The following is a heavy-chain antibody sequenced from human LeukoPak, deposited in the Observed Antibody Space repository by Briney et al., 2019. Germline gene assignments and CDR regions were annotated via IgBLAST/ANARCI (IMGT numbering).Heavy chain of an antibody. CDR3: ARVSGYCSNTSCRGVEY. CDR2: ISYTGST. J-gene: IGHJ4*02. D-gene: IGHD2-2*01. Sequence: SETLSLTCTVSGGSISSHYWAWIRQPPGKGLEWIGYISYTGSTNYNPSLKSRVTISLDTSKNQFSLKLSSVTAADTAVYYCARVSGYCSNTSCRGVEYWGQGTLVTVS. CDR1: GGSISSHY. V-gene: IGHV4-59*11.